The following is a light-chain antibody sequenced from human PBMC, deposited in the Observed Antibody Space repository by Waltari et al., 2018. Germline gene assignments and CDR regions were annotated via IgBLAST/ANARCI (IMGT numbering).Light chain of an antibody. CDR1: QNINIY. V-gene: IGKV1-39*01. CDR3: QESYSNPWT. CDR2: AAS. J-gene: IGKJ1*01. Sequence: DIQVTQSPSSLSASVGHRVTITCRTSQNINIYLNWYQHKVGKAPKLLIYAASNLQSGIPSKFSGTGSGTDFTLTISSLQPEDVATYYCQESYSNPWTFGQGTKVEIK.